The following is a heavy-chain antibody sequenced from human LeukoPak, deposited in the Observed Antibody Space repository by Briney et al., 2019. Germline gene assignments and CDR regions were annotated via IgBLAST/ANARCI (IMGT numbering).Heavy chain of an antibody. CDR2: VYHSGTT. D-gene: IGHD1-1*01. CDR1: GYSISSDYY. J-gene: IGHJ4*02. V-gene: IGHV4-38-2*02. CDR3: TRELAGTTVED. Sequence: SETLSLTCTVSGYSISSDYYWGWIRQTPGKGLEWIGSVYHSGTTYHNPSLKSRVTMSVGTSKNQFSLTLTSVTAADTALYYCTRELAGTTVEDWGQGTLVTVSS.